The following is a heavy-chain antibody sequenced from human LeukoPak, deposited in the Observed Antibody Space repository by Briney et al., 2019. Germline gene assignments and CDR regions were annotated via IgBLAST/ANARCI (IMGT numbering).Heavy chain of an antibody. J-gene: IGHJ4*02. CDR1: GYSFTSYW. V-gene: IGHV5-51*01. Sequence: GESLKISCKGSGYSFTSYWIGWVRQMPGKGLEWMGIIYPGDSDTRYSPSFQGQVTISADKSISTAYLQWSSLKASDTAMYYCARWSDSSGYCFVVSTGFDYWGQGTLVTVSS. CDR2: IYPGDSDT. CDR3: ARWSDSSGYCFVVSTGFDY. D-gene: IGHD3-22*01.